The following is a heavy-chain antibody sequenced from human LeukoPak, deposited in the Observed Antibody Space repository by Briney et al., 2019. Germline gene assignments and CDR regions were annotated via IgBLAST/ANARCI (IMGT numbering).Heavy chain of an antibody. CDR3: ARVASQSY. J-gene: IGHJ4*02. V-gene: IGHV4-34*01. CDR2: INHSGST. Sequence: PSETLSLTCAVYGGSFSGYYWSWIPQPPGKGLEWIGEINHSGSTNYNPSLKSRVTISVDTSKNQFSLKLSSVTAADTAVYYCARVASQSYWGQGTLVTVSS. CDR1: GGSFSGYY.